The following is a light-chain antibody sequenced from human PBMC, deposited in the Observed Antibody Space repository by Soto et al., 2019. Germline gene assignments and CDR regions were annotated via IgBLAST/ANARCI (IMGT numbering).Light chain of an antibody. V-gene: IGLV1-44*01. CDR1: SSNIGSNT. CDR3: VAWDDSLNGYVV. CDR2: SNN. J-gene: IGLJ2*01. Sequence: QSVLTQPPSASGTPGQRVTIPCSGSSSNIGSNTVNWYQQLPGTAPKLVIYSNNQRPSGVPARFSGSKSGTSASLAISGLQSEDEADYYCVAWDDSLNGYVVFGGGTKVTVL.